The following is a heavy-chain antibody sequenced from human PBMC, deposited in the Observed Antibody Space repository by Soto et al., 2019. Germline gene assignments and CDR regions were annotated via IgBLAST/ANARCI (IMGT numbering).Heavy chain of an antibody. CDR1: RGTVNRYA. CDR3: ARQNRDTPMVIFDG. J-gene: IGHJ4*02. D-gene: IGHD5-18*01. CDR2: LVPQFGTP. V-gene: IGHV1-69*01. Sequence: QVQLVQSGAEVKKPGSSVKVSCLASRGTVNRYAINWVRQAHGHGLEWLGALVPQFGTPNDAQKFLDRGSIVDDEVTHTTSMELRGLTSDDTAAYYCARQNRDTPMVIFDGWGQGTLVTVSS.